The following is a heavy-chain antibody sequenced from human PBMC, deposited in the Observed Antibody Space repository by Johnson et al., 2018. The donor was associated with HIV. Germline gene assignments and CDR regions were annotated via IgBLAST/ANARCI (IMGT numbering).Heavy chain of an antibody. D-gene: IGHD6-6*01. CDR2: IYSGGST. V-gene: IGHV3-66*01. CDR3: AKGEQLVISRKGHDAFDI. CDR1: GFTVSSNY. Sequence: VQLVESGGGLVQPGGSLRLSCAASGFTVSSNYMSWVRQAPGKGLEWVSVIYSGGSTYYADSVKGRFTISRDNSKNTLYLQMNSLRVEDTAVYYCAKGEQLVISRKGHDAFDIWGQGTMVTVSS. J-gene: IGHJ3*02.